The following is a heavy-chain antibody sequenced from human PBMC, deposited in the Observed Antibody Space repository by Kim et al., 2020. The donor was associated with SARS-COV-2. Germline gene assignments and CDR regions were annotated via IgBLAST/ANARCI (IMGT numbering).Heavy chain of an antibody. CDR2: INHSGST. Sequence: SETLSLTCAVYGGSFSGYYWSWIRQPPGKGLEWIGEINHSGSTNYNPSLKSRVTISVDTSKNQFSLKLSSVTAADTAVYYCARGQNSAAGKGYFDLWGRGTLVTVSS. V-gene: IGHV4-34*01. J-gene: IGHJ2*01. CDR1: GGSFSGYY. D-gene: IGHD6-13*01. CDR3: ARGQNSAAGKGYFDL.